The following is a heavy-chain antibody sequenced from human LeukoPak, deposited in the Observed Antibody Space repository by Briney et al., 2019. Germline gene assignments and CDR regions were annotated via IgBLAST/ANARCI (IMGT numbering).Heavy chain of an antibody. J-gene: IGHJ5*01. Sequence: GGSLRLSCAASGFTFSSYTMNWVRQAPGKGLEWVSSITSGSEYIYYIDSVKGRFTISRDNAKNSLYLQMNSLRAEDTAVYYYARLSGGVTIWLDSWGQGTLVTVSS. CDR3: ARLSGGVTIWLDS. V-gene: IGHV3-21*06. CDR1: GFTFSSYT. D-gene: IGHD3-3*01. CDR2: ITSGSEYI.